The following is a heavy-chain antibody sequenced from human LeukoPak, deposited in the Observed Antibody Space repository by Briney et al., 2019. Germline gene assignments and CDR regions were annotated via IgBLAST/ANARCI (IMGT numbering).Heavy chain of an antibody. CDR1: GFTFSSHD. CDR2: ISYDGGKK. CDR3: AKDRSIGTYYTFDH. V-gene: IGHV3-30*18. J-gene: IGHJ4*02. D-gene: IGHD1-26*01. Sequence: GGSLRLSCAASGFTFSSHDMHWVRQAPGKGLEWVAIISYDGGKKDYADSVKGRFTISRDNSKNTLYLQMSSLTAADTAVYYCAKDRSIGTYYTFDHWGQGTLVTVSA.